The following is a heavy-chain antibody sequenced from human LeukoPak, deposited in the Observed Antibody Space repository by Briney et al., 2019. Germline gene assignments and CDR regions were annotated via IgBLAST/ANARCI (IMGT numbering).Heavy chain of an antibody. CDR1: GYTFTNYV. Sequence: GASVKVSCKASGYTFTNYVMNWVRQAPGQGLEWMGWINTNTGNPTYAQGFTGRFVFSLDTSVSTAYLQISSLKAEDTAVYYCARNPVVVVGATLNWFDPWGQGTLVTVSS. D-gene: IGHD2-15*01. CDR2: INTNTGNP. CDR3: ARNPVVVVGATLNWFDP. J-gene: IGHJ5*02. V-gene: IGHV7-4-1*02.